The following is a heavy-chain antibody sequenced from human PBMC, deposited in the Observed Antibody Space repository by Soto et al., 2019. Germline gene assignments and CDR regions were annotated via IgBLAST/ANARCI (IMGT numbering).Heavy chain of an antibody. V-gene: IGHV3-48*02. CDR3: ATPYPGHYYYYGMDV. D-gene: IGHD2-2*01. Sequence: GGSLRLSCAASGFTFSSYSMNWVRQAPGKGLEWVSYISSSSSTIYYADSVKGRFTISRDNAKNSLYLQMNSLRDEDTAVYYCATPYPGHYYYYGMDVWGQGTTVTVSS. J-gene: IGHJ6*02. CDR1: GFTFSSYS. CDR2: ISSSSSTI.